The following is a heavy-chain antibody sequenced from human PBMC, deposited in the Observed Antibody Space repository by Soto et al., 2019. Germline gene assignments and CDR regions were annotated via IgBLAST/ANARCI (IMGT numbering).Heavy chain of an antibody. CDR3: AMVDVYVTPSPQDV. CDR2: INTYNGNT. D-gene: IGHD2-8*01. V-gene: IGHV1-18*01. Sequence: QVQLVQSGAEVKNPGASVKVSCKASGYTFTRYGIGWARQAPGQGLEWMGWINTYNGNTNYAQNVQGRVTLTTDTSTSTAYLELRSLRSNDTAIYYCAMVDVYVTPSPQDVWGKGPTVIVSS. CDR1: GYTFTRYG. J-gene: IGHJ6*04.